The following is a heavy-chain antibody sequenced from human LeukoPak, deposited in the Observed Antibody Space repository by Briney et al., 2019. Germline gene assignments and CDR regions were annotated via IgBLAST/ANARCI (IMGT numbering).Heavy chain of an antibody. D-gene: IGHD1-26*01. Sequence: EASVTVSFTSSGYTFTIYGISWVRQAPGQGRERMGWISGYNGNTNYTQKLQGRVTITTDTSTSTAYMELRSLRSDDTAVYYCARVRSKWELLIGYWGQGTLVTVSS. CDR2: ISGYNGNT. CDR3: ARVRSKWELLIGY. CDR1: GYTFTIYG. V-gene: IGHV1-18*01. J-gene: IGHJ4*02.